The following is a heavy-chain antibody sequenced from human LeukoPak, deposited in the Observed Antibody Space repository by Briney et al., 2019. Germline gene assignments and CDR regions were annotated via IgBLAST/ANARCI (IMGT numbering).Heavy chain of an antibody. J-gene: IGHJ3*01. CDR1: GFTFNSYD. Sequence: PGGSLRLSCEAPGFTFNSYDMHWVRQAPGEGLEWVTLIRYDGSNKYYADSVKGRFTISRDNSKNTLYLQMNRLRPDDTALYYCATGHLIRGVVYDAFDVWGQGTMVTVS. CDR2: IRYDGSNK. CDR3: ATGHLIRGVVYDAFDV. V-gene: IGHV3-30*02. D-gene: IGHD3-10*01.